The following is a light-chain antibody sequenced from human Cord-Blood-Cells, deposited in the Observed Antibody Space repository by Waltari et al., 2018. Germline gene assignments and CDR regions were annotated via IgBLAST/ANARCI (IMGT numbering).Light chain of an antibody. CDR1: QSVLYSSNNKNY. CDR2: WAS. Sequence: DIVMTQSPDSLAVSLGESATITCKSSQSVLYSSNNKNYLAWYQQKPGQPPKLLIYWASTREAGVPDRFSGSGSGKDCTLTSSSLQAEDGAVYYCQQYYSTPRTFGQGTKVEIK. V-gene: IGKV4-1*01. CDR3: QQYYSTPRT. J-gene: IGKJ1*01.